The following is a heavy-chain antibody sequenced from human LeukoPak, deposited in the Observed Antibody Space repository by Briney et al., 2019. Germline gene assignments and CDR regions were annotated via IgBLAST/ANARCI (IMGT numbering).Heavy chain of an antibody. CDR3: ARGVGATNYYYYGMDV. V-gene: IGHV4-61*01. Sequence: SETLSLTCTVSGGSVSSGRYYWSWIRQPPGKGLEWIGYFSYGGSTNYNPSLKSRVTISVDTSKNQFSLKLSSVTAADTAVYYCARGVGATNYYYYGMDVWGQGTTVTVSS. CDR1: GGSVSSGRYY. J-gene: IGHJ6*02. CDR2: FSYGGST. D-gene: IGHD1-26*01.